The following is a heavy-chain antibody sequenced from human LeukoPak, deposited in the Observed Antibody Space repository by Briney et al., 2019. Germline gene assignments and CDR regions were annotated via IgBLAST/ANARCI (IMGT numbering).Heavy chain of an antibody. CDR1: GFTVSSNY. CDR3: ARDPTLGYPAYYGMDV. J-gene: IGHJ6*02. D-gene: IGHD5-12*01. V-gene: IGHV3-53*01. Sequence: GGSLRLSCAASGFTVSSNYMSWVRQAPGKGLEWDSVIYSGGRTYYADSVKGRFTISRDNSKNTLYLQMNSLRVEDTAVYYCARDPTLGYPAYYGMDVWGQGTTVTVSS. CDR2: IYSGGRT.